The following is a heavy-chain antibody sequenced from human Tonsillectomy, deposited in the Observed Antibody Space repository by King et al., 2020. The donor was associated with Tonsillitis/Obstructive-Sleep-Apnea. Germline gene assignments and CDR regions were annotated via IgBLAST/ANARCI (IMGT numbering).Heavy chain of an antibody. CDR1: GGPISGYY. V-gene: IGHV4-59*01. Sequence: QLQESGPGLVKPSETLSLTCIVTGGPISGYYWGWIRQPPGKGLEWIGYMYSSGSTNYNPPLKSRVTISVDTSKNHFSLKLSSVTAADTAVYYCAREGAVMSAFDIWGQGKMVTVSS. CDR2: MYSSGST. D-gene: IGHD2-8*01. CDR3: AREGAVMSAFDI. J-gene: IGHJ3*02.